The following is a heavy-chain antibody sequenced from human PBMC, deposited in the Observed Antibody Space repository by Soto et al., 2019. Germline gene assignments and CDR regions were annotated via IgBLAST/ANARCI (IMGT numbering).Heavy chain of an antibody. V-gene: IGHV1-46*01. CDR3: ASVDYSYSSSWYAFDI. CDR1: GYTFTSYY. CDR2: INPSGGST. D-gene: IGHD6-13*01. J-gene: IGHJ3*02. Sequence: ASVKVSCKASGYTFTSYYMHWVRQAPGQGLEWMGIINPSGGSTSYAQKFQGRVTMTRDTSTSTVYMELSSLRSEDTAVYYCASVDYSYSSSWYAFDIWGQGTMVTVSS.